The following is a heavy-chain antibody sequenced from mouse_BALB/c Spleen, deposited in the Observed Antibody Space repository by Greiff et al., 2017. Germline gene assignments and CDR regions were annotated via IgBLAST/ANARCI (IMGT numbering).Heavy chain of an antibody. CDR3: ASQLDWYFDV. V-gene: IGHV5-9-4*01. CDR2: ISSGGSYT. Sequence: EVQVVESGGGLVKPGGSLKLSCAASGFTFSSYAMSWVRQSPEKRLEWVAEISSGGSYTYYPDTVTGRFTISRDNAKNTLYLEMSSLRSEDTAIYYCASQLDWYFDVWGAGTTVTVSS. J-gene: IGHJ1*01. D-gene: IGHD4-1*02. CDR1: GFTFSSYA.